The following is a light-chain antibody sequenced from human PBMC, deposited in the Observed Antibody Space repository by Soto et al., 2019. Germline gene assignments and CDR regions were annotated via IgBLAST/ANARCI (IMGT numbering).Light chain of an antibody. Sequence: DFQMTQSPSSLSASVGDRVSITWRASQSIGTSLNWYQQKPGKAPKLLIYSASTLQGGGPSRFSGSGSGTDFTLTISSLLPEDFATYYCQQSYTAPFTFGPGTKVDVK. CDR1: QSIGTS. V-gene: IGKV1-39*01. J-gene: IGKJ3*01. CDR2: SAS. CDR3: QQSYTAPFT.